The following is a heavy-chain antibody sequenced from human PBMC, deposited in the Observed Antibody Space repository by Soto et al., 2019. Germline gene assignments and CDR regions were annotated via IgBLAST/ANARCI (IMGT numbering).Heavy chain of an antibody. Sequence: GESLKISWKVSGYSFSDYWIRWVRQLPGKGLERMGIMFPGDSEIKDSPSFQGQVTISADESISTAHLQWSSLKASDTATYYCGRFGIGCSRGGRYFLSFDYYGMDVWGQGTTVTVSS. CDR2: MFPGDSEI. CDR3: GRFGIGCSRGGRYFLSFDYYGMDV. V-gene: IGHV5-51*01. D-gene: IGHD2-15*01. CDR1: GYSFSDYW. J-gene: IGHJ6*02.